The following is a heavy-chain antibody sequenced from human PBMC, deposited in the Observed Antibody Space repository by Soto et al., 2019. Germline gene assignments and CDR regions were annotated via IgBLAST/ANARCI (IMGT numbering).Heavy chain of an antibody. J-gene: IGHJ3*02. CDR3: AKALGCSGSIFYSICSAFDI. CDR1: GFTFSSYA. V-gene: IGHV3-23*01. CDR2: ISGSGGST. Sequence: EVQLLESGGGLVQPGGSLRLSCAASGFTFSSYAMSWVRQAPGKGLEWVSAISGSGGSTYYADSVKGRFTISRDNSKNTLYLQMKSLRAEDTAVYYCAKALGCSGSIFYSICSAFDIWGQGTMVTVSS. D-gene: IGHD2-15*01.